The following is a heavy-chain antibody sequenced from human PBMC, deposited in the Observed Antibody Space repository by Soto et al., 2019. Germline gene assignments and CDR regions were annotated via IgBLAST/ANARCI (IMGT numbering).Heavy chain of an antibody. CDR2: ISYDGSNK. Sequence: GGSLRLSCAASGFTFSSYGMHWVRQAPGKGLEWVAVISYDGSNKYYADSVKGRFTISRDNSKNTLYLQMNSLRAEDTAVYYCAKGGIVVVPAAMMEFDYYGMDVWGQGTTVTVSS. D-gene: IGHD2-2*01. CDR3: AKGGIVVVPAAMMEFDYYGMDV. CDR1: GFTFSSYG. V-gene: IGHV3-30*18. J-gene: IGHJ6*02.